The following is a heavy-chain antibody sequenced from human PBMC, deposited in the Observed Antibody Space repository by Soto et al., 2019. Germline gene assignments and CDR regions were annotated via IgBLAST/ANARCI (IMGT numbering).Heavy chain of an antibody. J-gene: IGHJ5*02. CDR3: AGGRRDCSSATCHPWVDP. Sequence: EVQLVESGGGLVKPGGSLRLSCVASGFTFSSYSMNWVRQAPGKGLEWVSYISGGSGYIFYADSVKGRFTISRDNAQNSVYLQVNSLSAEDTAVYYCAGGRRDCSSATCHPWVDPYGQGTRVTVSS. D-gene: IGHD2-2*01. V-gene: IGHV3-21*01. CDR2: ISGGSGYI. CDR1: GFTFSSYS.